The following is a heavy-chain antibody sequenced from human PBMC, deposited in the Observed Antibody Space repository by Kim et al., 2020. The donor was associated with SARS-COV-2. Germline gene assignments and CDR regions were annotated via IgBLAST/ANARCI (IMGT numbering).Heavy chain of an antibody. D-gene: IGHD3-3*01. V-gene: IGHV4-34*01. Sequence: SETLSLTCAVYGGSFSGYYWSWIRQPPGKGLEWIGEINHSGSTNYNPSLKSRVTISVDTSKNQFSLKLSSVTAADTAVYYCARGFTTIFGVVNIRYYYY. CDR1: GGSFSGYY. CDR2: INHSGST. CDR3: ARGFTTIFGVVNIRYYYY. J-gene: IGHJ6*01.